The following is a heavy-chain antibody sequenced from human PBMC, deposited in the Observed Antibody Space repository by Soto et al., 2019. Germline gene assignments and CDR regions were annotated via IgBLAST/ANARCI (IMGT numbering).Heavy chain of an antibody. Sequence: PGGSLRLSCAASGFTFSSYGMHWVRQAPGKGLEWVAVISYDGSNKYYADSVKGRFTISRDNSKNTLYLQMNSLRAEDTAVYYCAPGGVVVPAAIHRNWFDPWGQGTLVTVSS. CDR3: APGGVVVPAAIHRNWFDP. V-gene: IGHV3-30*03. J-gene: IGHJ5*02. CDR2: ISYDGSNK. D-gene: IGHD2-2*02. CDR1: GFTFSSYG.